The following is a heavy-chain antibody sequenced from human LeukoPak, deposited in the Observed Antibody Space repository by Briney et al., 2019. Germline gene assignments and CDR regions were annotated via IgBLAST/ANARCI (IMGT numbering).Heavy chain of an antibody. CDR3: ARLADSGYYFDY. J-gene: IGHJ4*02. CDR1: GGSFSGYY. CDR2: IYYSGST. Sequence: SETLSLTCAVYGGSFSGYYWSWIRQPPGKGLEWIGSIYYSGSTYYNPSLKSRVTISVDTSKNQFSLKLSSVTAADTAVYYCARLADSGYYFDYWGQGTLVTVSS. V-gene: IGHV4-34*01. D-gene: IGHD6-19*01.